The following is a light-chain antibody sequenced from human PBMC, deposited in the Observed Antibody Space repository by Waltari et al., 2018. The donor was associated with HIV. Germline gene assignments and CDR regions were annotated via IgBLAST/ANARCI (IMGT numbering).Light chain of an antibody. J-gene: IGLJ3*02. CDR3: QSYDSSLNGWV. CDR2: GNA. CDR1: SSNIGAGYD. V-gene: IGLV1-40*01. Sequence: QSVLTQPPSVSGAPGRTVTISCTGSSSNIGAGYDVYWYQQCPGTAPQVLIYGNANRPSGVPYRVSGSKSGTSASLAITGLQADDEADDYCQSYDSSLNGWVFGGGTKLTV.